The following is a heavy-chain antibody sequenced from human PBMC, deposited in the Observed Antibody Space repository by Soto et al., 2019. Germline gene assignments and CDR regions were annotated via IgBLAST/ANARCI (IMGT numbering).Heavy chain of an antibody. J-gene: IGHJ4*02. CDR1: GGSISSYY. D-gene: IGHD5-12*01. V-gene: IGHV4-59*01. CDR3: ARARGYSGYATR. Sequence: QVQLQESGPGLVKPSETLSLTCTVSGGSISSYYWSWIRQPPGKGLEWIGYIYYSGSTNYNPSLKSRVTISVDTSKNQLSLKLSSVTAADTAVYYCARARGYSGYATRWGQGTLVTVSS. CDR2: IYYSGST.